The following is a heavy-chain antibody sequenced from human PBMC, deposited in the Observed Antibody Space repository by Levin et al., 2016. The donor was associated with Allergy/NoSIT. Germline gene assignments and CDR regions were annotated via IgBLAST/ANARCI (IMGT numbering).Heavy chain of an antibody. CDR3: ARGTGPYDSSGLGY. Sequence: GGSLRLSCAASGFTFSSYAMHWVRQAPGKGLEWVSYISNSGSTIFYADSVKGRFTISRDNAKNSLYLQMNSLRAEDTAVYYCARGTGPYDSSGLGYWGQGTLVTVSS. CDR1: GFTFSSYA. V-gene: IGHV3-48*04. CDR2: ISNSGSTI. J-gene: IGHJ4*02. D-gene: IGHD3-22*01.